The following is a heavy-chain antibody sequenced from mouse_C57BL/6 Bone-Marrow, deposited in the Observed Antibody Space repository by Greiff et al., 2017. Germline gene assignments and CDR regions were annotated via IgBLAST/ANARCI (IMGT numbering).Heavy chain of an antibody. CDR1: GYTFTDYY. D-gene: IGHD1-1*01. V-gene: IGHV1-75*01. CDR3: AREGAHYYGSSWMDY. CDR2: IFPGSGST. J-gene: IGHJ4*01. Sequence: QVQLQQSGPELVKPGASVKISCKASGYTFTDYYINWVKQRPGQGLEWIGWIFPGSGSTYYNEKFKGKATLTVDKSSSTAYMLLSSLTSEDSAVYFCAREGAHYYGSSWMDYWGQGTSVTVSS.